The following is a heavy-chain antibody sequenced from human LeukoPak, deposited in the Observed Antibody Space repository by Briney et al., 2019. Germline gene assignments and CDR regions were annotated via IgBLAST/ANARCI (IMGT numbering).Heavy chain of an antibody. CDR1: GGSISSYY. Sequence: PSETLSLTCTVSGGSISSYYWSWIRQPPGKGLEWIGYIYYSGSTNYNPSLKSRVTMSVDTSKNQFSLKMNSVTAADTAVYYCARTYSGTYEYYFDYWGQGTLVTVSS. CDR2: IYYSGST. D-gene: IGHD3-10*01. CDR3: ARTYSGTYEYYFDY. V-gene: IGHV4-59*01. J-gene: IGHJ4*02.